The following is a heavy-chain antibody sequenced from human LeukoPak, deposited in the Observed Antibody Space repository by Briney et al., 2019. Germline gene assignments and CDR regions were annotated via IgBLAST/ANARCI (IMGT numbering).Heavy chain of an antibody. D-gene: IGHD3-3*01. Sequence: GASVKVSCKVSGYTLTELSMHWVRQAPGKGLEWMGGFDPEDGETIYAQKFQGRVTMTEDTSTDTAYMELSSLRSEDTAVYYCATGEYDFWSGYPYIGGGWGFQHWGQGTLVTVSS. CDR3: ATGEYDFWSGYPYIGGGWGFQH. V-gene: IGHV1-24*01. J-gene: IGHJ1*01. CDR2: FDPEDGET. CDR1: GYTLTELS.